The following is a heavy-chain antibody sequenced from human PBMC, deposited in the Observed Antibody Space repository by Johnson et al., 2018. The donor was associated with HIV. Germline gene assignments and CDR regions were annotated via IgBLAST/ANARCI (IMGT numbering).Heavy chain of an antibody. CDR3: AGVTTVGVVIKVNAFDI. J-gene: IGHJ3*02. V-gene: IGHV3-20*01. D-gene: IGHD3-3*01. CDR2: INWNGGRP. Sequence: EVQLVESGGGVVRPGGSLRLSCAASGFTFDDYALTWVRQAPGKGLEWVSGINWNGGRPDYVASVKGRFTISRENAKNSLYLQMNSLRAEDTALYHCAGVTTVGVVIKVNAFDIWGQGTMVTVSS. CDR1: GFTFDDYA.